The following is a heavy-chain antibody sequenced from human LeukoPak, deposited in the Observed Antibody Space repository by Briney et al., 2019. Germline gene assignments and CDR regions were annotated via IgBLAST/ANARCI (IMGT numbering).Heavy chain of an antibody. J-gene: IGHJ4*02. CDR1: GFTFRTAW. V-gene: IGHV3-15*01. CDR3: AKLEGAKPLGYCSSTSCLTFDY. Sequence: GGSLRLSCAASGFTFRTAWMNWVRQAPGKGLEWVGRAKSEADGGTTDYAGPVKGRFTVSRDDSKDTLYLQMNSLRAEDTAVYYCAKLEGAKPLGYCSSTSCLTFDYWGQGTLVTVSS. D-gene: IGHD2-2*01. CDR2: AKSEADGGTT.